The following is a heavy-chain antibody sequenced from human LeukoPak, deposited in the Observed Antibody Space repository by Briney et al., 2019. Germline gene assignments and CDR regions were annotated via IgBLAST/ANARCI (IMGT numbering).Heavy chain of an antibody. Sequence: SETLSLTCTVSGGSISSSSYYWGWIRQPPGKGLEWIGYIYYSGSTNYNPSLKSRVTISVDTSKNQFSLKLSSVTAADTAVYYCARGGYCSGGSCYGANIPPPLYYYGMDVWGQGTTVTVSS. CDR1: GGSISSSSYY. CDR2: IYYSGST. V-gene: IGHV4-61*05. J-gene: IGHJ6*02. CDR3: ARGGYCSGGSCYGANIPPPLYYYGMDV. D-gene: IGHD2-15*01.